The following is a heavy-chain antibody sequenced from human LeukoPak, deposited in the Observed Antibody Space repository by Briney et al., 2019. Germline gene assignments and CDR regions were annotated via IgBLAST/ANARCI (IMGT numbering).Heavy chain of an antibody. V-gene: IGHV3-21*01. CDR1: GFTLSSYS. Sequence: GGSLILSCAASGFTLSSYSMNWVRQAPGKGLEWVSSISSSSSYIYYADSVKGRFTISRDNAKNSLYLQMNSLRAEDTAVYYCARALYVPDWFDPWGQGTLVTVSS. CDR2: ISSSSSYI. D-gene: IGHD3-16*01. CDR3: ARALYVPDWFDP. J-gene: IGHJ5*02.